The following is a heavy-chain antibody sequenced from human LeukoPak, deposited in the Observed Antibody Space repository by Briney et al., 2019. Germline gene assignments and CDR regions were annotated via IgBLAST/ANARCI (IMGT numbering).Heavy chain of an antibody. Sequence: PGGSLRLSCAASGFTFSNAWMSWVRQAPGKGLEWVGRIKSKTDGGTTDYAAPVKGRFTISRDDSKNTLYLQMNSLKTEDTAVYYCTTYYYGSGSHDYWGQGTLVTVSS. J-gene: IGHJ4*02. CDR2: IKSKTDGGTT. CDR1: GFTFSNAW. D-gene: IGHD3-10*01. V-gene: IGHV3-15*01. CDR3: TTYYYGSGSHDY.